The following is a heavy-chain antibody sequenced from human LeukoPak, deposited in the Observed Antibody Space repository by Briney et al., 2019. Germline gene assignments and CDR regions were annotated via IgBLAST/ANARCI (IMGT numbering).Heavy chain of an antibody. CDR3: ARDLSGLRFLEWSHRPFDY. J-gene: IGHJ4*02. V-gene: IGHV1-69*04. CDR1: GGTFIIYA. CDR2: IIPILGIA. D-gene: IGHD3-3*01. Sequence: SVKVSFTASGGTFIIYAISWVRQAPGQGLEWMGRIIPILGIANYAQKFQGRVTITADKSTSTAYMELSGLRSEDTAVYYCARDLSGLRFLEWSHRPFDYWGQGTLVTVSS.